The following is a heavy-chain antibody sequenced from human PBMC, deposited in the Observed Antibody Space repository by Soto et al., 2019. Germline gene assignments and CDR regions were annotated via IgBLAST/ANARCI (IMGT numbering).Heavy chain of an antibody. CDR3: ARADDYYYGSGSL. D-gene: IGHD3-10*01. Sequence: PSVEVSCKASGYTFTGFYMHWVRQAPGQGLEWMGWINSDDGGTNYALKFQGRVTMTRDTSISSAYMELSSLRSDDTAVYYCARADDYYYGSGSLWGQGTPVTVSS. V-gene: IGHV1-2*02. CDR1: GYTFTGFY. J-gene: IGHJ4*02. CDR2: INSDDGGT.